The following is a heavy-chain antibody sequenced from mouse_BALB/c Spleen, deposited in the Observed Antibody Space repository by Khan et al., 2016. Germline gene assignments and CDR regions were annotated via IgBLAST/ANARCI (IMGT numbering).Heavy chain of an antibody. J-gene: IGHJ4*01. V-gene: IGHV3-8*02. CDR2: ISYSGST. CDR1: GDSITSGY. CDR3: ARYDGSSYVRAMDY. Sequence: EVQLQESVPSLVKPSQTLSLTCSVTGDSITSGYWNWIRKFPGNKLEYMGYISYSGSTYYNPSLKSRISITRDTSKNQYYLQLNSVTTEDTATYYCARYDGSSYVRAMDYWGQGTSVTVSS. D-gene: IGHD1-1*01.